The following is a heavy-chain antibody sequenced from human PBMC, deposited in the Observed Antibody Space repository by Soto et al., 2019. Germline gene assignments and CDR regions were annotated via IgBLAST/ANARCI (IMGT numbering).Heavy chain of an antibody. CDR2: IYYSGST. CDR1: GGSISSGDYY. CDR3: ASSILDYDFWSGYSNETLYYYYYYGMDV. J-gene: IGHJ6*02. Sequence: SETLSLTCTVSGGSISSGDYYWSWIRQPPGKGLEWIGYIYYSGSTYYNPSLKSRVTISVDTSKNQFSLKLSSVTAADTAVYYCASSILDYDFWSGYSNETLYYYYYYGMDVWGQGTTVTVSS. D-gene: IGHD3-3*01. V-gene: IGHV4-30-4*01.